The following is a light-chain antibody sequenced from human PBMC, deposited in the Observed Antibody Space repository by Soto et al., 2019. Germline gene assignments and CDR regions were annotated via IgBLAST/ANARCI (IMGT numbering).Light chain of an antibody. CDR2: AAS. V-gene: IGKV1-39*01. CDR3: QQYNSYLWT. J-gene: IGKJ1*01. CDR1: QSITSY. Sequence: DIQMTQSPSSLSASVGDRVTITCRASQSITSYLNWYQQKPGKAPQLLIYAASSLQSGVPSRFSGSGSGTDFTLTISSLQPDDFATYYCQQYNSYLWTFGQGTKVEIK.